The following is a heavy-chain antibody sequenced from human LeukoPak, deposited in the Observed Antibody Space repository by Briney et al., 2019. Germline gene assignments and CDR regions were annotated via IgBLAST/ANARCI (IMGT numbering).Heavy chain of an antibody. CDR3: AREGGESHNWYFDL. CDR1: GFTFSSYA. J-gene: IGHJ2*01. CDR2: ISYDGSNI. Sequence: GGSLRLSCAASGFTFSSYALLWVRQAPGKGLEWVAVISYDGSNIYYADSVKGRFTISRDNSKNTLHLQMNSPRAEDTAVYYCAREGGESHNWYFDLWGRGTLVTVSS. D-gene: IGHD2-21*01. V-gene: IGHV3-30*01.